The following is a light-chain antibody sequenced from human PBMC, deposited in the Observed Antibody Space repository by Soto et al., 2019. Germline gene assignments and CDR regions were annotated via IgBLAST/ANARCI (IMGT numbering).Light chain of an antibody. V-gene: IGLV2-8*01. J-gene: IGLJ1*01. Sequence: QSVLTQPPSASASPGQSVTISCTGTSSDVGGYNSVSWYQHHPGKAPKLMIYQVSKRPSGVPDRFSGSKSGNTASLTVSGLQAEDEADYFCSSHAGRNTFVFGTGTKLTVL. CDR1: SSDVGGYNS. CDR2: QVS. CDR3: SSHAGRNTFV.